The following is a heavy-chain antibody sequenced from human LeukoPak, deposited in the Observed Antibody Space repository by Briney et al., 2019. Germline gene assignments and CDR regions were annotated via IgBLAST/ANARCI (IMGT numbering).Heavy chain of an antibody. Sequence: ASVKVSCKASGYTLIDYYIHWVRQAPGEGLEWMGWINPNSGGTNYAQKFQGRVTMTRDTSISTAYMELSRLRSDDTAVYYCARDLIQLAYYYGMDVWGQGTTVTVSS. CDR2: INPNSGGT. CDR1: GYTLIDYY. J-gene: IGHJ6*02. D-gene: IGHD5-18*01. CDR3: ARDLIQLAYYYGMDV. V-gene: IGHV1-2*02.